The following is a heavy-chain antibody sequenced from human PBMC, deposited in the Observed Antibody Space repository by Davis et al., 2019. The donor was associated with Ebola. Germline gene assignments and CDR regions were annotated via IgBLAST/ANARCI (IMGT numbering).Heavy chain of an antibody. V-gene: IGHV1-2*02. CDR2: INPNSDGT. CDR1: SYTFTSYG. J-gene: IGHJ5*02. Sequence: ASVKVSCKASSYTFTSYGISWVRQAPGQGLEWMGWINPNSDGTNYAQKFQGRVTMTRDTSISTAYMELSRLRSDDTAVYYCARDRPAAIRSVNWFDPWGQGTLVTVSS. D-gene: IGHD2-2*02. CDR3: ARDRPAAIRSVNWFDP.